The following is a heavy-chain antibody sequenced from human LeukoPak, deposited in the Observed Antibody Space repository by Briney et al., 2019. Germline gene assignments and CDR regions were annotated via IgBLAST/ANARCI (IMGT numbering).Heavy chain of an antibody. V-gene: IGHV3-21*04. CDR2: ISSGSSYI. CDR1: GFTFSSYT. CDR3: ARISYSSSWYFDY. Sequence: GESLRLSCAASGFTFSSYTMNWVRQAPGKGLEWVSSISSGSSYIYYADSVKGRFTISRDNAKNSLYLQMNSLRAEDTAVYYCARISYSSSWYFDYWGQGTLVTVSS. J-gene: IGHJ4*02. D-gene: IGHD6-13*01.